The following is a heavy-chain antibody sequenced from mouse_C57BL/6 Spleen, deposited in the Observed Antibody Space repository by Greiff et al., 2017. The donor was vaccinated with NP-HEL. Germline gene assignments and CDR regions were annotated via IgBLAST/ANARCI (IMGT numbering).Heavy chain of an antibody. CDR3: AREGVTTVGGGFDY. CDR1: GYTFTSYG. D-gene: IGHD1-1*01. Sequence: VQLQQSGAELARPGASVKLSCKASGYTFTSYGISWVKQRTGQGLEWIGEIYPRSGNTYYNEKFKGKATLTADKSSSTAYMELRSLTSEDSAVYFCAREGVTTVGGGFDYWGQGTTLTVSS. V-gene: IGHV1-81*01. CDR2: IYPRSGNT. J-gene: IGHJ2*01.